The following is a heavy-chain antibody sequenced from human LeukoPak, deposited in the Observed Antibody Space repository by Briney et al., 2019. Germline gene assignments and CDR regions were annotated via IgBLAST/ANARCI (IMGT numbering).Heavy chain of an antibody. CDR1: GGSFSGYY. CDR3: ARGFRYYDILTGYVGILGWFDP. CDR2: INHSGST. J-gene: IGHJ5*02. V-gene: IGHV4-34*01. Sequence: SETLSLTCAVYGGSFSGYYWSWIRQPPGKGLEWIGEINHSGSTNYNPSLKSRVTISVDTSKNQFSLKLSSVTAADTAVYYCARGFRYYDILTGYVGILGWFDPWGQGTLVTVSS. D-gene: IGHD3-9*01.